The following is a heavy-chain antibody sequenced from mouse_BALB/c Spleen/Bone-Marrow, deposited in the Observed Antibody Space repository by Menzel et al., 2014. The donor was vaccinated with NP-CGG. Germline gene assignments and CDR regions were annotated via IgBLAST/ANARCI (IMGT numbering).Heavy chain of an antibody. CDR2: INPSNGRT. D-gene: IGHD2-1*01. V-gene: IGHV1S81*02. J-gene: IGHJ2*01. CDR3: ARCFYGNYFDY. Sequence: QVQLQQPGAELVKPGASVKLSCKASGYTFTSYWMHWVKQRPGQGLEWIGEINPSNGRTNYNEKFKSKATLTVDKSSSTAYMQLSSRTSEDSAVNYGARCFYGNYFDYWGQCTTLTVSS. CDR1: GYTFTSYW.